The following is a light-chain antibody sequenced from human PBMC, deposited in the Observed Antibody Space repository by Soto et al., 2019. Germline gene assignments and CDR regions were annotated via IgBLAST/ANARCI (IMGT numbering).Light chain of an antibody. CDR2: DVS. Sequence: DIQMTQSPSTLSASMGDRVTITCRASQSLNGRLAWYQQKPGRPPKLLIYDVSFLESGVPSRFSGSGSGTDFSLTISSLLPDDFATFYCQQYKVYPYTFGHGTRLDIQ. J-gene: IGKJ2*01. CDR1: QSLNGR. V-gene: IGKV1-5*01. CDR3: QQYKVYPYT.